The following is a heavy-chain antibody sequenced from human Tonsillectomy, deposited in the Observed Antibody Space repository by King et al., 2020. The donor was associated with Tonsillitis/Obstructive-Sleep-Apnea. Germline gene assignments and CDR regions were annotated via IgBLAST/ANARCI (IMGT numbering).Heavy chain of an antibody. CDR3: AKDGTGDYDIVTGYWNWFDP. CDR2: ISGSGGST. V-gene: IGHV3-23*04. J-gene: IGHJ5*02. D-gene: IGHD3-9*01. CDR1: GFTFSSYA. Sequence: VQLVESGGGLVQPGGSLRLSCAASGFTFSSYAMSWVRQAPGKGLEWVSGISGSGGSTYYADSVKGRFTISRDNSKNTLYLQMNSLRAEDTGAYYCAKDGTGDYDIVTGYWNWFDPWGQGTLVTVSS.